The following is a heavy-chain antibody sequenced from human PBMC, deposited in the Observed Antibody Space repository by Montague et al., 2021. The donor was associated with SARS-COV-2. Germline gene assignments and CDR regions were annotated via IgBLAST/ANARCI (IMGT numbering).Heavy chain of an antibody. CDR3: ARGGGSCYRYCFDY. J-gene: IGHJ4*02. CDR1: GDSINNYY. CDR2: IYYSGGANYYPSRGT. Sequence: SETLSLTCTVSGDSINNYYWSWIRQSPGKGLEYIGYIYYSGGANYYPSRGTNYNPSLKSRVTISVDTSKNQFSLKLSSVTAADTAVYYCARGGGSCYRYCFDYWGQGSLVTVSS. V-gene: IGHV4-59*01. D-gene: IGHD3-16*02.